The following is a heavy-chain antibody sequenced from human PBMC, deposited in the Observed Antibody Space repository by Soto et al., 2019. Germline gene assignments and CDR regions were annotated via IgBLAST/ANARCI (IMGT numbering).Heavy chain of an antibody. D-gene: IGHD6-19*01. CDR3: VRGEGGWETY. J-gene: IGHJ4*02. CDR2: IKQDGSEK. Sequence: SLRLSCAASGFTFSSYVMHWIRQAPGKGLEWVANIKQDGSEKYYVDSVKGRFTISRDNAKNSLYLQMNSLRAEDTAVYYCVRGEGGWETYWGQGTLVTVSS. CDR1: GFTFSSYV. V-gene: IGHV3-7*01.